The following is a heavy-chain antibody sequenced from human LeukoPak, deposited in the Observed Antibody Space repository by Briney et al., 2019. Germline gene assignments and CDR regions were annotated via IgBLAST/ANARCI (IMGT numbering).Heavy chain of an antibody. D-gene: IGHD3-22*01. CDR3: ATFPTITVIIGGVFDY. Sequence: PGGSLRLSCAASGFTFSSYWMHWVRQALGKGLVWVSCINTDGSGTTYADSVKGRFTISRDNAKNTLYLQMNSLRAEDTAVYYRATFPTITVIIGGVFDYWGQGTLVTVSS. V-gene: IGHV3-74*01. CDR1: GFTFSSYW. CDR2: INTDGSGT. J-gene: IGHJ4*02.